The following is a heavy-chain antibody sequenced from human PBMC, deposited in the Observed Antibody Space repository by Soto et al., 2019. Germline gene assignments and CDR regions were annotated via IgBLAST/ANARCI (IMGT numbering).Heavy chain of an antibody. D-gene: IGHD1-1*01. J-gene: IGHJ6*02. Sequence: LGGSLRLSCAASGFTFSSYAMHWVRQAPGKGLEWVAVISYDGSNKYYADSVKGRFTISRDNSKNTLYLQMNSLRAEDTAVYYCARALSSGGTKNYYYGMDVWGQGTTVTVSS. CDR3: ARALSSGGTKNYYYGMDV. V-gene: IGHV3-30-3*01. CDR1: GFTFSSYA. CDR2: ISYDGSNK.